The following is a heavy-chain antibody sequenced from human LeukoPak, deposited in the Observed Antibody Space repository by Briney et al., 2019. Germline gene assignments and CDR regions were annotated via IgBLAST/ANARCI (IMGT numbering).Heavy chain of an antibody. Sequence: PGGSLRLSCAASGFTVSTNYMNWVRQAPGKGLGWVSIIYSGGSTYYADSVKGRFTISRDNSKNTVYLQMNSLRAEDTAVYYCVRVRVYEPYGMDVWGQGTTVTVSS. CDR1: GFTVSTNY. J-gene: IGHJ6*02. CDR2: IYSGGST. CDR3: VRVRVYEPYGMDV. V-gene: IGHV3-53*01. D-gene: IGHD5/OR15-5a*01.